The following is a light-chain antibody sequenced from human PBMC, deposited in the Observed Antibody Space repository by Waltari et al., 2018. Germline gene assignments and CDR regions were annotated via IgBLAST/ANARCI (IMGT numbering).Light chain of an antibody. CDR2: GAS. V-gene: IGKV3-20*01. Sequence: ELVLTQSPGPPSLSPGERVNLSCRASQSVGRSLAWYQQKPGQAPRLLLYGASSRATGVPDRFSGSGSGTDFSLTISRLEPEDFAVYYCQHYVRLPVTFGQGTRVEIK. CDR3: QHYVRLPVT. J-gene: IGKJ1*01. CDR1: QSVGRS.